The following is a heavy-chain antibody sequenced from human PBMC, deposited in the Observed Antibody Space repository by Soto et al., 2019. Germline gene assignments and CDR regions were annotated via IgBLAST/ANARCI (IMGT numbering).Heavy chain of an antibody. CDR3: ARDKATTYFYMDV. CDR2: INAGSGDT. Sequence: GASVKVSCTASVYTFSHYAIHWVRQAPGQGLEWMGWINAGSGDTIYSQKFQGRVTITRDTSASTAYMEMSSLRSEDTAVYYCARDKATTYFYMDVWGKGTTVTVSS. J-gene: IGHJ6*03. V-gene: IGHV1-3*01. D-gene: IGHD1-1*01. CDR1: VYTFSHYA.